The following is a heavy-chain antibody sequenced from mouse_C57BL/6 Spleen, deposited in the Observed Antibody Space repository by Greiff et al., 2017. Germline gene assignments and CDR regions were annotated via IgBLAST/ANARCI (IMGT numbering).Heavy chain of an antibody. J-gene: IGHJ3*01. D-gene: IGHD1-1*01. Sequence: DVQLQESGAELVRPGASVKLSCTASGFNIKDDYMHWVKQRPEQGLEWIGWIDPENGDTEYASKFQGKATITADTSSNTAYLQLSSLTSEDTAVYYCTTFITTRFAYWGQGTLVTVSA. CDR3: TTFITTRFAY. V-gene: IGHV14-4*01. CDR1: GFNIKDDY. CDR2: IDPENGDT.